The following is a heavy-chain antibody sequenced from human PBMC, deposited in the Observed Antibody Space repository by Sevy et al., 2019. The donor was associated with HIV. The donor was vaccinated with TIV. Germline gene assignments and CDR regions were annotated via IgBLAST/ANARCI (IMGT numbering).Heavy chain of an antibody. CDR3: TRSTTTIY. CDR2: IRSKEYNGTT. J-gene: IGHJ1*01. CDR1: GFSFSDYA. Sequence: SLRLSCTTSGFSFSDYALSWVRQAPGKGLEWIGFIRSKEYNGTTEYAASVKGRISISRDDSKSVAYLHMNSLKTEDTGIYFCTRSTTTIYWGRGTLVTVSS. V-gene: IGHV3-49*04. D-gene: IGHD1-1*01.